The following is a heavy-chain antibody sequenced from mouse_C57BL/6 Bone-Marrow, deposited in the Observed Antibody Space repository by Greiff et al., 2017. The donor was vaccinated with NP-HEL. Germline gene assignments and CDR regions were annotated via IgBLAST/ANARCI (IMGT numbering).Heavy chain of an antibody. CDR1: GFTFTDYY. Sequence: EVQVVESGGGLVQPGGSLSLSCAASGFTFTDYYMSWVRQPPGKALEWLGFIRNKANGYTTEYSASVKGRFTISRDNSQSILYLQMNALRAEDSATYYCARSPITTVVANFDYWGQGTTLTVSS. V-gene: IGHV7-3*01. CDR3: ARSPITTVVANFDY. J-gene: IGHJ2*01. D-gene: IGHD1-1*01. CDR2: IRNKANGYTT.